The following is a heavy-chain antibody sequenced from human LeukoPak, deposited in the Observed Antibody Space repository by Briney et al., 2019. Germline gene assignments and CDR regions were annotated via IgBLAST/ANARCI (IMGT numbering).Heavy chain of an antibody. CDR3: ARGHVLLWFGDEINWFDP. CDR1: GGSISSSSYY. Sequence: SETLSLTCTVSGGSISSSSYYWGWIRQPPGKGLEWIGSIYYSGSTYYNPSLKSRVTISVDTSKNQFSLKLSSVTAADTAVYYCARGHVLLWFGDEINWFDPWGQGTLVTVSS. J-gene: IGHJ5*02. V-gene: IGHV4-39*07. D-gene: IGHD3-10*01. CDR2: IYYSGST.